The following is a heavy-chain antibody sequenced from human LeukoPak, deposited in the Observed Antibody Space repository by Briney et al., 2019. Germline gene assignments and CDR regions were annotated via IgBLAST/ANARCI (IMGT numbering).Heavy chain of an antibody. CDR1: GGSVSSGSYY. J-gene: IGHJ4*02. Sequence: SETLSLTCTVSGGSVSSGSYYWSWIRQPPGKGLEWIGYIYYSGSTNYNPSLKSRVTISVDTSKNQFSLKLSSVTAADTAVYYCARDGPGGYFDYWGQGTPVTVSS. D-gene: IGHD3-16*01. V-gene: IGHV4-61*01. CDR3: ARDGPGGYFDY. CDR2: IYYSGST.